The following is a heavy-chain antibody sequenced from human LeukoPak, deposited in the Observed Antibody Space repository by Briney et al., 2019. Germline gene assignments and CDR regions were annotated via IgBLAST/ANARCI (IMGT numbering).Heavy chain of an antibody. J-gene: IGHJ6*02. CDR1: GFTFSSYG. Sequence: GGSLRLSCAASGFTFSSYGMHWVRQAPGKGLEWVAVISYDGSNKYYADSVKGRFTISRDNSKNTLYLQMNSLRAEDTAAYYCAKDLYYYYYYGMDVWGQGTTVTVSS. CDR2: ISYDGSNK. CDR3: AKDLYYYYYYGMDV. V-gene: IGHV3-30*18.